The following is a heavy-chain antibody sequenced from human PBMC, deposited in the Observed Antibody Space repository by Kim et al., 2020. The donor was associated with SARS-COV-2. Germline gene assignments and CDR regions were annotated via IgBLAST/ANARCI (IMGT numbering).Heavy chain of an antibody. CDR2: IKSKTDGGTT. V-gene: IGHV3-15*01. CDR1: GFTFSNAW. CDR3: TPMVPHKSDAFDI. J-gene: IGHJ3*02. Sequence: GGSLRLSCAASGFTFSNAWMSWVRQAPGKGLEWVGRIKSKTDGGTTDYAAPVKGRFTISRDDSKNTLYLQMNSLKTEDTAVYYCTPMVPHKSDAFDIWGQGTMVTVSS. D-gene: IGHD2-8*01.